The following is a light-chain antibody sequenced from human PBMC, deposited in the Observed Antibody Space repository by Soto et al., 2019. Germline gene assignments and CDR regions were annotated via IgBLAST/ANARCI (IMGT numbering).Light chain of an antibody. CDR1: QSVSNY. J-gene: IGKJ1*01. V-gene: IGKV3-11*01. CDR3: QQRSNWWT. Sequence: IVLTQSPATLSLSPGERATLSCRVSQSVSNYLAWYQQKPGQAPRLLIYDASNRATGIPARFSGSGSGTDFTLTISSLEPEDFAVYYCQQRSNWWTFGQGTKVDIK. CDR2: DAS.